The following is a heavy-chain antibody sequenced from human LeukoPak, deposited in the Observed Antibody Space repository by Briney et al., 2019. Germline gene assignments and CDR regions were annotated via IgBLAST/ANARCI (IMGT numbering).Heavy chain of an antibody. CDR1: GFTFSSYS. V-gene: IGHV3-48*04. CDR3: ARVPALNKFGELSGYFDY. CDR2: ISSSSSTI. Sequence: GRSLRLSCAASGFTFSSYSMNWVRQAPGKGLEWVSYISSSSSTIYYADSVKGRFTISRDNAKNSLYLQMNSLRAEDTAVYYCARVPALNKFGELSGYFDYWGQGTLATVSS. J-gene: IGHJ4*02. D-gene: IGHD3-10*01.